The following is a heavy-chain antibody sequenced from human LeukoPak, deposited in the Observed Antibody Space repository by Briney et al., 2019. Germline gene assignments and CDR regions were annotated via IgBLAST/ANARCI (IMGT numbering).Heavy chain of an antibody. CDR1: GFTFSSYW. CDR2: ISGNGDIT. D-gene: IGHD2-15*01. CDR3: ARVKRDCSGGTCYCYDY. Sequence: QSGGSLRLSCAASGFTFSSYWMNWVRQAPGKGLEWVSAISGNGDITYYADSVRGRFTISRDNSKNTLYLQMNSLRAEDMAVYYCARVKRDCSGGTCYCYDYWGQGTLVTVSS. V-gene: IGHV3-23*01. J-gene: IGHJ4*02.